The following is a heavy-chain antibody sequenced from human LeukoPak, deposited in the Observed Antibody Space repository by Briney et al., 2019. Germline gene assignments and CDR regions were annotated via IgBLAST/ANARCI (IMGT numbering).Heavy chain of an antibody. CDR3: ARLLQRRYYYYYGMDV. CDR2: IYYSGST. V-gene: IGHV4-31*03. J-gene: IGHJ6*02. Sequence: PSQTLSLTCTVSGGSISSGGYYWSWIRQHPGKGLEWIGYIYYSGSTNYNPSLKSRVTISVDTSKNQFSLKLSSVTAADTAVYYCARLLQRRYYYYYGMDVWGQGTTVTVSS. CDR1: GGSISSGGYY.